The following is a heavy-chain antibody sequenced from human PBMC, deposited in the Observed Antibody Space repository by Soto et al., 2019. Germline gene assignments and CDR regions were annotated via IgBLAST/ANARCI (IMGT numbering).Heavy chain of an antibody. D-gene: IGHD3-22*01. Sequence: GGSLRLSCAASGFTFSSYAMSWVRQAPGKGLEWVSAISGSGGSTYYADSVKGRFTISRDNSKNTLYLQMNSLRAEDTAVYYCAKAVDYYARSGADAFDIWGQGTMVTVSS. CDR1: GFTFSSYA. CDR3: AKAVDYYARSGADAFDI. CDR2: ISGSGGST. J-gene: IGHJ3*02. V-gene: IGHV3-23*01.